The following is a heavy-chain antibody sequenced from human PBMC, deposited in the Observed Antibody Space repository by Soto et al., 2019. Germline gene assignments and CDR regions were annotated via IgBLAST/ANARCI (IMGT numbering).Heavy chain of an antibody. Sequence: PVGSLRLSCVVSGFTFSDFGMHWVRQSPGEGPAWVASISKDGLDRYYSESVKGRFTISRDDSKNTVFLQMNSLKVEDTAAYFCASPREGQWLVFDHWGQRTLVTVS. CDR2: ISKDGLDR. J-gene: IGHJ4*02. CDR3: ASPREGQWLVFDH. CDR1: GFTFSDFG. V-gene: IGHV3-30*19. D-gene: IGHD6-19*01.